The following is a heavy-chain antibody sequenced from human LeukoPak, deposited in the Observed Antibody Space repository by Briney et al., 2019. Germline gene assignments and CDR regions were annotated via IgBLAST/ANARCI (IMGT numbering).Heavy chain of an antibody. J-gene: IGHJ4*02. CDR2: IYTNGST. V-gene: IGHV4-61*02. CDR1: GGSIRSGSYH. Sequence: SESLSLTCTVSGGSIRSGSYHWSWIRQSAGKGLEWIGRIYTNGSTNYNPSLKSRVTISVDTSKNQFSLKLSSVTAADTAIYYCAKHYMGSSYNRGLDYWGQGTLVTVSS. D-gene: IGHD3-10*01. CDR3: AKHYMGSSYNRGLDY.